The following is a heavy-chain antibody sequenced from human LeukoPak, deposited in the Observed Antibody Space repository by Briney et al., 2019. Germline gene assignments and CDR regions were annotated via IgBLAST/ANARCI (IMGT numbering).Heavy chain of an antibody. V-gene: IGHV3-7*05. CDR1: GFTFSSYW. Sequence: GGSLRLSCAASGFTFSSYWMSWARQAPGKGLEWVANIKEDGSEKYYVDSVKGRFTISRDNAKNSLYLQMSSLRAEDTAVYYCARGVVSMDVWGQGTTVTVSS. CDR3: ARGVVSMDV. CDR2: IKEDGSEK. J-gene: IGHJ6*02. D-gene: IGHD6-6*01.